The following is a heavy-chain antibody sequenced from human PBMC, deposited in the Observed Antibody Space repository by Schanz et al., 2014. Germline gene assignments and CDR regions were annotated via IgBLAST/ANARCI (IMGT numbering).Heavy chain of an antibody. CDR1: GFSFGDFW. J-gene: IGHJ4*02. D-gene: IGHD1-7*01. CDR3: AKGRMTATNFFDS. V-gene: IGHV3-7*01. Sequence: EVQLVESGGDLVQPGGSLRLSCAVSGFSFGDFWMNWVRQAPGKGLEWVANINQDGTEKYYVDSVKGRFTISRDNSKNTLYLQMNSLRAEDTAVYYCAKGRMTATNFFDSWGQGTLVTVSS. CDR2: INQDGTEK.